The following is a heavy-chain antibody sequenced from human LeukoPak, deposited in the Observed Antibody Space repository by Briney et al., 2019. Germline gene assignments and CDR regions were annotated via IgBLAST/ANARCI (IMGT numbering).Heavy chain of an antibody. Sequence: ASVKVSCKASGYTFTSYGISWVRQAPGQGLEWMGWISAYNGNTNYAQKLQGRVTMTTDTSTSTAYMELRSLRSDDTAVYYCARSSVVGYCSGGSCYSKWFDPWGQGTLVTVSS. J-gene: IGHJ5*02. CDR1: GYTFTSYG. D-gene: IGHD2-15*01. CDR3: ARSSVVGYCSGGSCYSKWFDP. CDR2: ISAYNGNT. V-gene: IGHV1-18*01.